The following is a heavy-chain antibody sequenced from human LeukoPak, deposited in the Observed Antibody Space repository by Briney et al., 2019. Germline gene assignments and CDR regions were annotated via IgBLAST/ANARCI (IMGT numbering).Heavy chain of an antibody. J-gene: IGHJ4*02. CDR1: GFTFSSYA. D-gene: IGHD3-16*01. CDR3: ARVDYNRKVDY. CDR2: ISGSGGST. V-gene: IGHV3-23*01. Sequence: GGSLRLSCAASGFTFSSYAMSWVRQAPGKGLEWVSAISGSGGSTYYADSVKGLFTISRDNSKNTLYLQMNSLRAEDTAVYYCARVDYNRKVDYWGQGTLVTVSS.